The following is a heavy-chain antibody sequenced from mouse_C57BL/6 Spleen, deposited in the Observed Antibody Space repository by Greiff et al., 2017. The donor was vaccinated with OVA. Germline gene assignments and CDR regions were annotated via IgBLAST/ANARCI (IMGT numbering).Heavy chain of an antibody. Sequence: VQLQQPGAELVMPGASVKLSCKASGYTFTSYWMHWVKQRPGQGLEWIGEIDPSDSYTNYNQKFKGKSTLTVDKSSSTAYMQLSSLTSEDSAVYYCARGDVHFDYWGQGTTLTVSS. CDR1: GYTFTSYW. V-gene: IGHV1-69*01. CDR2: IDPSDSYT. J-gene: IGHJ2*01. CDR3: ARGDVHFDY.